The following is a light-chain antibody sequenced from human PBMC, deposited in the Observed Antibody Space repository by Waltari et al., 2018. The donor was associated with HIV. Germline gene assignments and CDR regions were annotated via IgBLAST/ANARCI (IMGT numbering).Light chain of an antibody. Sequence: SYDLTQPPSVSVSPGQTAIIACPVDRLERSYVCWYQQKPGQSPVLVIFQDGKRPSGIPERFAGSNSGNTASLTISGTQAMDEADYYCQAWDSSSGGVFGGGTRLTVL. CDR3: QAWDSSSGGV. CDR2: QDG. CDR1: RLERSY. V-gene: IGLV3-1*01. J-gene: IGLJ3*02.